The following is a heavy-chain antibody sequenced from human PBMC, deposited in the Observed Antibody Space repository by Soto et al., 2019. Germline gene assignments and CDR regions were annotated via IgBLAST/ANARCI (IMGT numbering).Heavy chain of an antibody. CDR2: ISYDGSNK. J-gene: IGHJ4*02. Sequence: QVQLVESGGGVVQPGRSLRLSCAASGFTFSSYAMHWVRQAPGKGLEWVAVISYDGSNKYYADSVMGRFTISRDNSKNTLYLQINSLRAEDLAVYYCARRIQPYYFDYWGQGTLVTVSS. V-gene: IGHV3-30-3*01. CDR3: ARRIQPYYFDY. CDR1: GFTFSSYA. D-gene: IGHD5-18*01.